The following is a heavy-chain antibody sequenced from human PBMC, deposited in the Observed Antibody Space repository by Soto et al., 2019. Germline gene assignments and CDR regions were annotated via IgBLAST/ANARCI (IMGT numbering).Heavy chain of an antibody. CDR2: IWYDGSNT. D-gene: IGHD3-10*01. CDR1: GFIFSSFG. CDR3: VRELRGSGGHFDY. V-gene: IGHV3-33*01. J-gene: IGHJ4*02. Sequence: GGSLRLSCAESGFIFSSFGMHWLRQAPGKGLEWVAHIWYDGSNTYYAESVKGRFTIPRDNYRNTLYLQMNSLRAEDTAVYHCVRELRGSGGHFDYWGQGTPVTVSS.